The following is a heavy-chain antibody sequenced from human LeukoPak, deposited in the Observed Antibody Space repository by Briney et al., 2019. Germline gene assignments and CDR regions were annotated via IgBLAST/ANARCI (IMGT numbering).Heavy chain of an antibody. D-gene: IGHD3-10*01. J-gene: IGHJ3*02. V-gene: IGHV4-59*01. CDR2: IYYSGST. CDR3: ARAPGGYGSGSRGAFDI. Sequence: SETLSLTCTVSGGSISSYYWSWIRQPPGKGLEWIGYIYYSGSTNYNPSLKSRVTISVDTSKNQFSLRLSSVTAADTAVYYCARAPGGYGSGSRGAFDIWGQGTMVTVSS. CDR1: GGSISSYY.